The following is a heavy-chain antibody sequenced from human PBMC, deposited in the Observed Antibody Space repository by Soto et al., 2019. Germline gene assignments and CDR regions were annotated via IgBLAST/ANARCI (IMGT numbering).Heavy chain of an antibody. Sequence: SETLSLTCTVSGGSINSFDSYWTWIRQHPGKGLEWIGYIYYSGTTYYNPSLSSRVRISLDTSANQFSLRLTSVTAADTALYYCARNVDSALFGNWFDPWGQGTLVTVSS. CDR1: GGSINSFDSY. CDR2: IYYSGTT. J-gene: IGHJ5*02. V-gene: IGHV4-31*03. CDR3: ARNVDSALFGNWFDP. D-gene: IGHD5-18*01.